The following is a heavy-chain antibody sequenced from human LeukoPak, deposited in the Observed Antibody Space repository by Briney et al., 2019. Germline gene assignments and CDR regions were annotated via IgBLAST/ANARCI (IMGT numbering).Heavy chain of an antibody. J-gene: IGHJ4*02. CDR3: AREGDYYDSSGYLGY. V-gene: IGHV1-46*01. CDR1: GYTFTSYY. CDR2: INPSGGST. D-gene: IGHD3-22*01. Sequence: ASVKVSCKSSGYTFTSYYMHWVRQAPGQGLEWMGIINPSGGSTSYAQKFQGRVTMTRDTSTSTVYMELSSLRSEDTAVYYCAREGDYYDSSGYLGYWGQGTLVTVSS.